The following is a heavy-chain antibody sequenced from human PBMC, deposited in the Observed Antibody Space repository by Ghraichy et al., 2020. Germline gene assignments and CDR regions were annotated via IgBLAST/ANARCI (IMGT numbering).Heavy chain of an antibody. J-gene: IGHJ4*02. CDR2: ISGRGDTT. V-gene: IGHV3-23*01. CDR1: GFTFSSYA. CDR3: VGGGALEMALDY. D-gene: IGHD5-24*01. Sequence: GGSLRLSCAASGFTFSSYAMTWVRQAPGKGLEWVSAISGRGDTTYYADSVKGRFTMSRDNSKNTLYLQMNSLRADDSAVYYCVGGGALEMALDYWGQGTLVTVSS.